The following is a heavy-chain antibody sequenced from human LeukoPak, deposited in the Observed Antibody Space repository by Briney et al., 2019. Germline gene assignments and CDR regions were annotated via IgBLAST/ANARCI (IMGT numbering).Heavy chain of an antibody. V-gene: IGHV4-59*01. Sequence: PSETLSPTCTVSGGSISSYYWSWIRQPPGKGLEWIGYVYYSGSTNYNPSLKSRVTISVDTSKNQFSLNLSSVTAADTAVYYCARVQDTSGYFYNFDYWGQGTLVTVSS. CDR3: ARVQDTSGYFYNFDY. CDR2: VYYSGST. CDR1: GGSISSYY. J-gene: IGHJ4*02. D-gene: IGHD3-22*01.